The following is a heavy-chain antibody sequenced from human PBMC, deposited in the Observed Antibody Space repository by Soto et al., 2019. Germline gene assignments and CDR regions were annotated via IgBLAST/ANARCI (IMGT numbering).Heavy chain of an antibody. CDR1: GFTFSDSY. CDR2: TRNKANSYTT. V-gene: IGHV3-72*01. Sequence: GGSLRLSCAASGFTFSDSYINWVRQAPGKGLEWVGRTRNKANSYTTEYAASVKGRFTISRDDSKSIAYLQMNSLKTDDTAIYYCTRLGRDGYTTPFDYWGQGTLVTVSS. D-gene: IGHD5-12*01. J-gene: IGHJ4*02. CDR3: TRLGRDGYTTPFDY.